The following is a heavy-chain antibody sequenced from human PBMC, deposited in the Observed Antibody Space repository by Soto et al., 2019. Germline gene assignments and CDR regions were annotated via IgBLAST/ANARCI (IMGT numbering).Heavy chain of an antibody. CDR1: GFTFNDYS. J-gene: IGHJ6*02. Sequence: GGSLRLSCESSGFTFNDYSMDWVRQVPEKGLEWVSSISRSGTYIYYADSVKGRFAISRDNANNVMYLQMDTLRAEDTAVYYCVRAGHVFDVHYYGMDLWGQGTTVTVSS. CDR3: VRAGHVFDVHYYGMDL. D-gene: IGHD3-10*01. V-gene: IGHV3-21*01. CDR2: ISRSGTYI.